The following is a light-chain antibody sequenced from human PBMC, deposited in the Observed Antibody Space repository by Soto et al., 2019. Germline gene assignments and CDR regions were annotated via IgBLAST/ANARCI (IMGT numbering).Light chain of an antibody. CDR2: EVS. CDR1: SSDVGGYNY. V-gene: IGLV2-8*01. Sequence: QSVLTQPPSASGSPGQSVTISCTGTSSDVGGYNYVSWYQQHPGKAPKLIISEVSKRPSGVPDRFSGSKSGNTASLTVSGLQAEDEADYYCTSHAGSNTYVFGNGTKLTV. J-gene: IGLJ1*01. CDR3: TSHAGSNTYV.